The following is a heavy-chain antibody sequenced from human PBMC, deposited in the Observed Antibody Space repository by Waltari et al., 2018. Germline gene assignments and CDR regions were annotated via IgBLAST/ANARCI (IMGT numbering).Heavy chain of an antibody. CDR1: GGTFSSYT. CDR3: ARDTVTNRGDY. V-gene: IGHV1-69*02. CDR2: IIPILGIA. Sequence: QVQLVQSGAEVKKPGSSVKVSCKASGGTFSSYTISWVRQAPGQGLEWMGRIIPILGIANYAQKFQGRVTITADKSASTAYMELSSLRSEDTAVYYCARDTVTNRGDYWGQGTLVTVSS. D-gene: IGHD4-17*01. J-gene: IGHJ4*02.